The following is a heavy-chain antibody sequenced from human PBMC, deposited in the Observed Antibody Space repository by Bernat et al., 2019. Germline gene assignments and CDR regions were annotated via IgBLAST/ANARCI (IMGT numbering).Heavy chain of an antibody. D-gene: IGHD3/OR15-3a*01. CDR2: TYYRSKWYN. J-gene: IGHJ4*02. V-gene: IGHV6-1*01. CDR3: ARAPQWPIWTQHNPYFDY. Sequence: QVQLQQSGPGLVKPSQTLSLTCAISGDSVSSNSAAWNWIRQSPSRGLEWLGRTYYRSKWYNDYAVSVKSRITINPDTSKNQFSLQLNSVTPEDTAVYYCARAPQWPIWTQHNPYFDYWGQGTLVTVSS. CDR1: GDSVSSNSAA.